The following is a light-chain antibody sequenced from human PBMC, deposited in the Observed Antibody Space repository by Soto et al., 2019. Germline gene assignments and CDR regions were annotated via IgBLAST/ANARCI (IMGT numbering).Light chain of an antibody. CDR2: EVI. CDR3: SSYAGSNTFVV. J-gene: IGLJ2*01. V-gene: IGLV2-8*01. Sequence: QSALTQPPSASGSPGQSVTISCTGTSSDVGAYNSVSWYQQHPGKAPKLMIYEVIKRPSGVPDRFSGSKSDNTASLTVSGLQAEDEAVYYCSSYAGSNTFVVFGGGTKVTVL. CDR1: SSDVGAYNS.